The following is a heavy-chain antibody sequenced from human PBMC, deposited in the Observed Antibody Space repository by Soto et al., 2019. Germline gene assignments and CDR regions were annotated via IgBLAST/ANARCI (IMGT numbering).Heavy chain of an antibody. D-gene: IGHD4-17*01. CDR2: IWYDGSNK. J-gene: IGHJ2*01. CDR3: ARDGDSSVRDYGGNDYWYFDL. V-gene: IGHV3-33*01. Sequence: QVQLVESGGGVVQPGRSLRLSCAASGFTFSSYGMHWVRQAPGRGLEWVAVIWYDGSNKYYADSVKGRFTISRDNSKNTLYLQMNSLRAEDTAVYYCARDGDSSVRDYGGNDYWYFDLWGRGTLVTVSS. CDR1: GFTFSSYG.